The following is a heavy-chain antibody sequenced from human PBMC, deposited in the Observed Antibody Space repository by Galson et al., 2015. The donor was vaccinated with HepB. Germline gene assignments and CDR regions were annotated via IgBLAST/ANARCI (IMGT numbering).Heavy chain of an antibody. CDR3: TRDRGRSSGWYYDY. CDR1: GFTFGDYA. J-gene: IGHJ4*02. D-gene: IGHD6-25*01. Sequence: SLRLSCAASGFTFGDYAMSWVRQAPGKGLEWVGFIRSKAYGGTTEYAASVKGRFTISRDDSKSIAYLQMNSLKTEDTAVYYCTRDRGRSSGWYYDYWGQGTLVTVSS. CDR2: IRSKAYGGTT. V-gene: IGHV3-49*04.